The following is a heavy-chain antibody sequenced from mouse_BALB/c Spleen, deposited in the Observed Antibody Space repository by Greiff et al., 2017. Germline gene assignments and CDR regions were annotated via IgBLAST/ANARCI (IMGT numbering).Heavy chain of an antibody. D-gene: IGHD1-1*01. Sequence: QVQLQQSGAELMKPGASVKISCKATGYTFSSYWIEWVKQRPGHGLEWIGEILPGSGSTNYNEKFKGKATFTADTSSNTAYMQLSSLTSEDSAVYYCAKRDYYGSSYVWFAYWGQGTLVTVSA. CDR2: ILPGSGST. V-gene: IGHV1-9*01. CDR1: GYTFSSYW. J-gene: IGHJ3*01. CDR3: AKRDYYGSSYVWFAY.